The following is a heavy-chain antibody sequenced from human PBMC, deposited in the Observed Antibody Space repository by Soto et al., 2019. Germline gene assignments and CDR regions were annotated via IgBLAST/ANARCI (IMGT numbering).Heavy chain of an antibody. V-gene: IGHV3-23*01. J-gene: IGHJ4*02. Sequence: PGGSLRLSCAASGFTFSSYAMSWVRQAPGKGLEWVSAISGSGGSTYYADSVKGRFTISRDNSKNTLYLQMNSLSAEDTAVYCCAKAPWNDPGSFDYWGQGTLVTVSS. CDR3: AKAPWNDPGSFDY. CDR2: ISGSGGST. D-gene: IGHD1-1*01. CDR1: GFTFSSYA.